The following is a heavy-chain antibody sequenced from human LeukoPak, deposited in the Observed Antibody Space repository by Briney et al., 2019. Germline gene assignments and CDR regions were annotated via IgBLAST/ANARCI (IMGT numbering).Heavy chain of an antibody. CDR2: ISGSGGST. D-gene: IGHD6-6*01. J-gene: IGHJ4*02. CDR1: GFTFSSYA. V-gene: IGHV3-23*01. Sequence: GGSLRLSCVVPGFTFSSYAMSWVRQAPGKGLEWVSVISGSGGSTFYVDSVRGRFTISRDNAKNSLYLQMNSLRAEDTAVYYCARAVAARSSYWGQGTLVTVSS. CDR3: ARAVAARSSY.